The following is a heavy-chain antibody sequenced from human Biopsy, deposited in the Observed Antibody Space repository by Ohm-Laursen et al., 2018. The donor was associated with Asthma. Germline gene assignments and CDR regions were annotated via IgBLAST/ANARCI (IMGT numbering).Heavy chain of an antibody. Sequence: TLSLTCDVYPGSFSGFFWTWIRQSPGKGLEWIGETNERGVANNNPSLKSRVIISIDTYWNRVSLKLTSVTAADTAVYYCARGPELDVWGQGTTVTVSS. CDR3: ARGPELDV. J-gene: IGHJ6*02. CDR2: TNERGVA. CDR1: PGSFSGFF. V-gene: IGHV4-34*01.